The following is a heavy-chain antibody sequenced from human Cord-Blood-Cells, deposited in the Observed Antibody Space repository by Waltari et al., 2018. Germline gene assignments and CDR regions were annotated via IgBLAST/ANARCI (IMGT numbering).Heavy chain of an antibody. D-gene: IGHD2-2*01. Sequence: QVQLQESGPGLVTPSETLYLTCTVSGGAVSSGRYYWSWIRQPPGKGLEWIGYIYYSGSTNYNPSLKSRVTISVDTSKNQFSLKLSSVTAADTAVYYCAGGNQLLSFYWFDPWGQGTLVTVSS. V-gene: IGHV4-61*01. CDR1: GGAVSSGRYY. CDR2: IYYSGST. J-gene: IGHJ5*02. CDR3: AGGNQLLSFYWFDP.